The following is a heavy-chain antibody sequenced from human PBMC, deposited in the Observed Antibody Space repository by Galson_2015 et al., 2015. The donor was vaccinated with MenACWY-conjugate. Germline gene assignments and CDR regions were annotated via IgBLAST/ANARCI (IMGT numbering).Heavy chain of an antibody. CDR1: GFTFSDYY. V-gene: IGHV3-11*03. Sequence: SLRLSCAASGFTFSDYYMSWIRQAPGTGLEWVSYISTGSTYISYADSVKGRFTISRDNAESSLYLQMHSLRADDTAVYYCARKEGRGTGVFHGMDVWGQGTTVTVSS. CDR2: ISTGSTYI. CDR3: ARKEGRGTGVFHGMDV. J-gene: IGHJ6*02. D-gene: IGHD3-10*01.